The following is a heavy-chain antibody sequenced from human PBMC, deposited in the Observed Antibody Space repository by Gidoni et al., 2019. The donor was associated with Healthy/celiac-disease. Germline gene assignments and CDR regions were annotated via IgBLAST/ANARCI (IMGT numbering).Heavy chain of an antibody. CDR2: ISYDGSNK. D-gene: IGHD5-18*01. Sequence: QVQLVESGGGVVQPGRSLRLSCAASGFTFSSYAMHWVRQAPGKGLEWVAVISYDGSNKYYADSVKGRFTISRDNSKNTLYLQMNSLRAEDTAVYYCAREDRGYSDPSPDPEYFQHWGQGTLVTVSS. CDR3: AREDRGYSDPSPDPEYFQH. J-gene: IGHJ1*01. V-gene: IGHV3-30*04. CDR1: GFTFSSYA.